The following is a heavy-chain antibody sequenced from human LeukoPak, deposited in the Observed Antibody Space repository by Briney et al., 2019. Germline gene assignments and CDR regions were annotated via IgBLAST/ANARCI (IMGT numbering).Heavy chain of an antibody. CDR1: GFTFSSYA. CDR3: AKEVGYGSPYFDY. V-gene: IGHV3-23*01. D-gene: IGHD5-12*01. CDR2: ISGSGDST. J-gene: IGHJ4*02. Sequence: PGGSLRLSCAASGFTFSSYAMSWVRQAPGKGLEWVSAISGSGDSTYYGDSVKGRFSISRDNSKNTLYLQMNNARVDDTAVYYCAKEVGYGSPYFDYWGQGTLVTVSS.